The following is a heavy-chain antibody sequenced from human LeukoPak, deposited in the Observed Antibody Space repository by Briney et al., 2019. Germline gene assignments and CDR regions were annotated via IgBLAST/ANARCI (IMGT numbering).Heavy chain of an antibody. CDR3: ARRNEFSPLYGDPVDYMDV. D-gene: IGHD4-17*01. V-gene: IGHV4-34*01. Sequence: SETLSLTCAVYGGSFSGYYWSWIRQSSGKGLEWIGEIDHSGITSYNPSLKGRATMSVDTSKDQFSLKVNSVTAADTAVYYCARRNEFSPLYGDPVDYMDVWGKGTTVIVSS. CDR2: IDHSGIT. CDR1: GGSFSGYY. J-gene: IGHJ6*03.